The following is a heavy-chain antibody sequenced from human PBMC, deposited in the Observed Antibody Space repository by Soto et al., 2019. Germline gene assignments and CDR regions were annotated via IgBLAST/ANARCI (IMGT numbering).Heavy chain of an antibody. Sequence: PGGSLGLSCAASGFTFSSYSMNWVRQAPGKGLEWVSSISSSSSYIYYADSVKGRFTISRDNAKNSLYLKMNSLRAEDTAVYYCARGPRGPMVRGVIITFADVWGQGTTVTVS. CDR3: ARGPRGPMVRGVIITFADV. V-gene: IGHV3-21*01. CDR1: GFTFSSYS. J-gene: IGHJ6*02. CDR2: ISSSSSYI. D-gene: IGHD3-10*01.